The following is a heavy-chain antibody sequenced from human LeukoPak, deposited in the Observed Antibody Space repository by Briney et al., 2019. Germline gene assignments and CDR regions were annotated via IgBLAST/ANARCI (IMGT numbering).Heavy chain of an antibody. CDR3: ARGADGVSSNSRGWFDP. V-gene: IGHV3-21*01. CDR1: GFTFDRYN. J-gene: IGHJ5*02. Sequence: PGGSLRLSCAASGFTFDRYNMDWVRRAPGKGLEWVSSISTSSSYIYYADSVRGRFTISRDNAKNSLNLQMNSLRAEDTAVYSCARGADGVSSNSRGWFDPWGQGTLVTVSS. CDR2: ISTSSSYI. D-gene: IGHD2-15*01.